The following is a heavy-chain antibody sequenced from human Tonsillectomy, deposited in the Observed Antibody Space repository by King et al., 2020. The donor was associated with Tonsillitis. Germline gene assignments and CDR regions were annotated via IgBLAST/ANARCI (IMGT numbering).Heavy chain of an antibody. V-gene: IGHV3-30*18. CDR2: ISYDGSNK. D-gene: IGHD6-19*01. CDR3: AKDHGYSSGPFDY. CDR1: GFTFSSYG. Sequence: VQLVESGGGVVQPGRSLRLSCAASGFTFSSYGMHWVRQAPGKGLEWVAVISYDGSNKYYGDSVKGRFTISRDNSKNTLYLQMNSLRAEDTAAYYCAKDHGYSSGPFDYWGQGTLVTVSS. J-gene: IGHJ4*02.